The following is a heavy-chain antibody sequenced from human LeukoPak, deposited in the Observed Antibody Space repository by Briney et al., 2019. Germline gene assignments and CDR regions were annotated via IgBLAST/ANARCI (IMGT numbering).Heavy chain of an antibody. CDR2: IYPGDSDT. CDR1: GYSFTSYW. V-gene: IGHV5-51*01. CDR3: ARLPYYDFWSGSGGPRWYFDL. D-gene: IGHD3-3*01. J-gene: IGHJ2*01. Sequence: GESLKISCKGSGYSFTSYWIGWVRQMPGKGLEWMGIIYPGDSDTRYSPSFQGQVTISADKSISTAYLQWSSLKASDTAMYYCARLPYYDFWSGSGGPRWYFDLWGRGTLVTVSS.